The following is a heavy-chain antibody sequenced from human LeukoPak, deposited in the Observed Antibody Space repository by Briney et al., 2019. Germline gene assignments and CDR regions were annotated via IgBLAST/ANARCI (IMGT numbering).Heavy chain of an antibody. CDR1: GGSGSDY. V-gene: IGHV4-39*01. J-gene: IGHJ5*02. D-gene: IGHD3-9*01. CDR2: IYYSGST. Sequence: SETLSLTCIVSGGSGSDYWGWIRQPPGKGLEWIGSIYYSGSTYYNLSLKSRVTISVDTSKNQFSLKLSSVTAADTAVYYCARHLRYFDWLSTFDPWGQGALVTVSS. CDR3: ARHLRYFDWLSTFDP.